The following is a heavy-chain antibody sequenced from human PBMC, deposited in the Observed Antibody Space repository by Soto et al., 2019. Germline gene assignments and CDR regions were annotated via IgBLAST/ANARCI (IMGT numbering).Heavy chain of an antibody. J-gene: IGHJ4*02. CDR2: IIPIFGTA. Sequence: QVQLVQSGAEVKKPGSSVKVSCKASGGTFSNYAISWVRQAPGQGLEWMGGIIPIFGTANYAQKFQGRVTNTADESTSTAYRELSSLRSEDTAVYYCARDNPTTVTTTGGHFDYWGQGTLVTVSS. CDR1: GGTFSNYA. V-gene: IGHV1-69*01. CDR3: ARDNPTTVTTTGGHFDY. D-gene: IGHD4-17*01.